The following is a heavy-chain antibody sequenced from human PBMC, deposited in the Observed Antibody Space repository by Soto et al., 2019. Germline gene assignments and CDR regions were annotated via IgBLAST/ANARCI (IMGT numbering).Heavy chain of an antibody. J-gene: IGHJ3*02. CDR3: ARPLRPARYFDWYGGGRPDAFDI. D-gene: IGHD3-9*01. CDR2: ISSSSSYI. CDR1: GFTFSSYS. Sequence: GGSLRLSCAASGFTFSSYSMNWVRQAPGKGLEWVSSISSSSSYIYYADSVKGRFTISRDNAKNSLYLQMNSLRAEDTAVYYCARPLRPARYFDWYGGGRPDAFDIWGQGTMVTVSS. V-gene: IGHV3-21*01.